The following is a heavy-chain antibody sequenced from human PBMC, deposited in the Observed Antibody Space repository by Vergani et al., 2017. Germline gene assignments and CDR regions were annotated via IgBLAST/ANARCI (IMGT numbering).Heavy chain of an antibody. V-gene: IGHV5-51*01. Sequence: EVQLVQSGAEVKKPGESLKISCKGSGYSFTSYWIGWVRQMPGKGLEWMGIIYPGDSDTRYSPSFQGQVTISADKSISTAYLQWSSLKALDTAMYYFARLFTYVRGVIIAFDPWGQGTLVTVSS. CDR1: GYSFTSYW. J-gene: IGHJ5*02. CDR3: ARLFTYVRGVIIAFDP. D-gene: IGHD3-10*02. CDR2: IYPGDSDT.